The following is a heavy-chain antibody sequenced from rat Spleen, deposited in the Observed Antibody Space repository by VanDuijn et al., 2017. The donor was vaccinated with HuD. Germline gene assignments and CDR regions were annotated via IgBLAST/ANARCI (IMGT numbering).Heavy chain of an antibody. V-gene: IGHV2S1*01. CDR1: GFSLTSNS. J-gene: IGHJ4*01. CDR3: ARDRGVTMMVPLMDA. D-gene: IGHD1-12*03. Sequence: QVQLKESGPGLVQPSQTLSLTCTVSGFSLTSNSVSWVRQPPGKGLEWMGRIQSGGSTDYNSALKSRLSISRDISKSQVFLTMNSLQTEDTATYYCARDRGVTMMVPLMDAWGQGTSVTVSS. CDR2: IQSGGST.